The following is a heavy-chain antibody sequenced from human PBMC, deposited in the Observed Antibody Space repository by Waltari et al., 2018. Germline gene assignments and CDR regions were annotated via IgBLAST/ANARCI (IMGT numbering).Heavy chain of an antibody. CDR3: ARVQSDYVAEYFQH. D-gene: IGHD4-17*01. V-gene: IGHV1-2*02. J-gene: IGHJ1*01. Sequence: QVQLVQSGAEVRKPGASVKVSCKASGDTFTGYDMDWVRQAPGQGLEWMGGINPNSGGTNYAQKFQGRVTMTRDTSISTAYMELSRLRSDDTAVYYCARVQSDYVAEYFQHWGQGTLVTVSS. CDR2: INPNSGGT. CDR1: GDTFTGYD.